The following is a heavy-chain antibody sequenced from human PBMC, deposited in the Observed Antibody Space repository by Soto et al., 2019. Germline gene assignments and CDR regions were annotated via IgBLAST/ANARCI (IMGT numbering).Heavy chain of an antibody. Sequence: QINLIESGPTLVKPTQTLTLTCTFSGFSLSTSGAAVGWVRQPPGRALEWLALIYWDGDKRYNASLGNRLTITKDKSMNQVVLTLTNVDTADTATYYCAHRATMTIFGLIIDNGIWFDPWGQGTRVIVSS. CDR1: GFSLSTSGAA. CDR2: IYWDGDK. CDR3: AHRATMTIFGLIIDNGIWFDP. D-gene: IGHD3-3*01. J-gene: IGHJ5*02. V-gene: IGHV2-5*02.